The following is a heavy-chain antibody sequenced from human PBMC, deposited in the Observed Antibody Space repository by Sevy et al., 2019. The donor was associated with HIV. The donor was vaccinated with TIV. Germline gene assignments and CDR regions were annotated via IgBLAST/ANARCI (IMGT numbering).Heavy chain of an antibody. Sequence: GGSLRLSCTASGFSFSGYAMHWFRQAPGKGLEWVVGISDDGSRKYYVDSVKDRFTISRDNPENTLYLEMNSLRSEDTAIYYCARDGWRFLEWLRVAFDIWGQGTMVTVSS. CDR1: GFSFSGYA. J-gene: IGHJ3*02. D-gene: IGHD3-3*01. CDR2: ISDDGSRK. CDR3: ARDGWRFLEWLRVAFDI. V-gene: IGHV3-30-3*01.